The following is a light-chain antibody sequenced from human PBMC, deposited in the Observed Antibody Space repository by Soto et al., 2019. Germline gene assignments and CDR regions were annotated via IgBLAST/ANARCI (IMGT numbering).Light chain of an antibody. J-gene: IGLJ3*02. CDR3: QSYDSSLSGSIV. Sequence: QAVVTQPPSVSGAPGQRVTISCTGSSSNIGAGHDIHWYQQLPGTAPKVLIYGNSNRPSGVPDRFSGSKSGTSASLAITGLQAEDEADYYCQSYDSSLSGSIVFGGGTKLTVL. V-gene: IGLV1-40*01. CDR2: GNS. CDR1: SSNIGAGHD.